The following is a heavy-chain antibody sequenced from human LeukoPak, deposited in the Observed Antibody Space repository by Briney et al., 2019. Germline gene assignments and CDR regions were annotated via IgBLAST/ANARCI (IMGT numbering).Heavy chain of an antibody. Sequence: PGGSLRLSCAASGFPFSRYSMAWVRQAPGRELDWVSTVGGRGGDRTFYADSVKGRFTVSRDNSRDTVYLQMSNLGADDTAIYYCAKEGLLGGYFFDLWGQGAPVTVSS. J-gene: IGHJ4*02. V-gene: IGHV3-23*01. D-gene: IGHD1-26*01. CDR1: GFPFSRYS. CDR3: AKEGLLGGYFFDL. CDR2: VGGRGGDRT.